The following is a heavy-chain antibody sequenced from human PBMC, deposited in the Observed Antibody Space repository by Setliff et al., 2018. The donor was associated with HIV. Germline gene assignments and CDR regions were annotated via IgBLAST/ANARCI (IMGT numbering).Heavy chain of an antibody. Sequence: ETLSLTCAVYGGSFSGYYWSWIRQPPGKGLEWVAHINQDGSEKNYVDSVKGRFTISRDNAKNSMDLQMNSLRAEDTAVYYCARLRINDFWGQGTPVTVSS. CDR3: ARLRINDF. J-gene: IGHJ4*02. CDR1: GGSFSGYY. V-gene: IGHV3-7*03. CDR2: INQDGSEK.